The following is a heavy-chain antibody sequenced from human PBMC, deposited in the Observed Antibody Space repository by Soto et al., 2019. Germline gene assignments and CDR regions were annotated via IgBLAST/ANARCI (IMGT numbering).Heavy chain of an antibody. V-gene: IGHV3-15*01. CDR3: TTKXQYYDFWSGYDYYGMDV. Sequence: LRLSCAASGFTFSNAWMSWVRQAPGKGLEWVGRIKSKTDGGTTDYAAPVKGRFTISRDDSKNTLYLQMNSLKTEDTAVYYCTTKXQYYDFWSGYDYYGMDVWGQGTTVTVSS. D-gene: IGHD3-3*01. CDR1: GFTFSNAW. CDR2: IKSKTDGGTT. J-gene: IGHJ6*02.